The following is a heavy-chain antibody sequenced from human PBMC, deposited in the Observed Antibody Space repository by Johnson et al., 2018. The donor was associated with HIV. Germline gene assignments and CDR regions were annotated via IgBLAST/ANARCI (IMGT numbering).Heavy chain of an antibody. Sequence: QVQLVESGGGVVQPGRSLSLSCAASGFTFSSYAIHWVRQAPGKGLEWVAVISYDGSNKYYADSVKGRFTISRDNSKNTLYLQMNSLRAEDTAVYYCGKDDLGWELSHDDAFDIWGQGTMVIVSS. J-gene: IGHJ3*02. V-gene: IGHV3-30*04. CDR3: GKDDLGWELSHDDAFDI. CDR2: ISYDGSNK. D-gene: IGHD1-26*01. CDR1: GFTFSSYA.